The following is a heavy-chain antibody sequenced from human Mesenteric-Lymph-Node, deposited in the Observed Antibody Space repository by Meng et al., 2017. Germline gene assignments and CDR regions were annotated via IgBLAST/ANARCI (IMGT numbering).Heavy chain of an antibody. J-gene: IGHJ3*02. CDR1: CYTFISYD. D-gene: IGHD3-10*01. CDR2: ITTYDGNT. V-gene: IGHV1-18*01. CDR3: ARDSNYGSGANDALDI. Sequence: ASVLISCQASCYTFISYDITWLRLDRGQGLEWLGRITTYDGNTKYAQIFQRRITMTKDTSTNTAYMELRSLRSDDTAVYFCARDSNYGSGANDALDIWGQGTKVTVSS.